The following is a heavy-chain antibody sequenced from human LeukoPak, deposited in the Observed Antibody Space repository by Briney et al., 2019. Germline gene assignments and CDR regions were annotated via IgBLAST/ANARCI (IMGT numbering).Heavy chain of an antibody. J-gene: IGHJ4*02. V-gene: IGHV1-58*02. CDR1: GFTFTSSA. CDR3: ARARVLLWFGELSLFDY. Sequence: SVKVSCKASGFTFTSSAMQWVRQARGQRLEWIGWIVVGSGNTNYAQKFQERVTITRDMSTSTAYMELSRLRSDDTAVYYCARARVLLWFGELSLFDYWGQGTLVTVSS. CDR2: IVVGSGNT. D-gene: IGHD3-10*01.